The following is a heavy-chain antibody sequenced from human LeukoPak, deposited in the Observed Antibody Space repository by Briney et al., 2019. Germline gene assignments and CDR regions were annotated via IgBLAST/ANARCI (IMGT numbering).Heavy chain of an antibody. CDR2: IYFGGST. CDR1: GGSISSYY. J-gene: IGHJ6*03. D-gene: IGHD2-2*01. V-gene: IGHV4-59*01. Sequence: NASETLSLTCTVYGGSISSYYWSWIRQPPGKGLEWIGYIYFGGSTNYNPSLKSRVTISVDTSKNQFSLKLSSVTAADTAVYYCARVQYQLPHYYMDVWGKGTTVTVSS. CDR3: ARVQYQLPHYYMDV.